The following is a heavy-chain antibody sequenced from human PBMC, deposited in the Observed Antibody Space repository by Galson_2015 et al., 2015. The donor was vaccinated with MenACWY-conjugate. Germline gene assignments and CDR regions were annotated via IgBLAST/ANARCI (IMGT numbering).Heavy chain of an antibody. CDR1: GVSFSDSA. CDR3: TRQSPLNFDY. V-gene: IGHV3-73*01. D-gene: IGHD2-8*01. CDR2: IRSKRNNYAT. J-gene: IGHJ4*02. Sequence: SLRLSCAASGVSFSDSAMHWVRQASGQGLEWVGRIRSKRNNYATTYAASVQGRFTISRDESERTAYLHMNSLKTEDTAIYYCTRQSPLNFDYWGQGVLVTVSS.